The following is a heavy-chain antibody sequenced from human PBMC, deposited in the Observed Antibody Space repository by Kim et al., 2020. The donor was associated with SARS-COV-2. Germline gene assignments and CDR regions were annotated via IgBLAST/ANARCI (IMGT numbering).Heavy chain of an antibody. J-gene: IGHJ5*02. CDR3: ARSIGQQLLSS. CDR2: INHSGST. CDR1: GGSFSGYY. V-gene: IGHV4-34*01. Sequence: SETLSLTCAVYGGSFSGYYWSWIRKPPGQGLEWIGEINHSGSTNYNPSLKSRVTISVDTSKNQFSLKLSSVTAADTAVYYCARSIGQQLLSSWGQGTLVTVPS. D-gene: IGHD6-13*01.